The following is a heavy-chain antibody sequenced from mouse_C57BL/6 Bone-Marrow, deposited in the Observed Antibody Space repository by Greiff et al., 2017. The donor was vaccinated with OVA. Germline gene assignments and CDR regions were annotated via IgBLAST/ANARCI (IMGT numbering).Heavy chain of an antibody. CDR2: IYPGSGST. CDR3: ARFITTVVATRYYAMDY. Sequence: QVQLQQPGAELVKPGASVKMSCKASGYTFTSYWITWVKQRPGQGLEWIGDIYPGSGSTNYNEKFKSKATLTVDTSSSTAYMQLSILTSEDSAVYYCARFITTVVATRYYAMDYWGQGTSVTVSS. J-gene: IGHJ4*01. CDR1: GYTFTSYW. V-gene: IGHV1-55*01. D-gene: IGHD1-1*01.